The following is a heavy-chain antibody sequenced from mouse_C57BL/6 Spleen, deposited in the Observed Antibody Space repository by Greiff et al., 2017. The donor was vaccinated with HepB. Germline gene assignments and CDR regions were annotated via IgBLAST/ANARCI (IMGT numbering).Heavy chain of an antibody. CDR2: IYPGSGST. J-gene: IGHJ3*01. D-gene: IGHD2-4*01. V-gene: IGHV1-55*01. Sequence: VQLQQPGAELVKPGASVKMSCKASGYTFTSYWITWVKQRPGQGLEWIGDIYPGSGSTNYNEKFKSKATLTVDTSSSTAYMQLSSLTSEDSAVYYCARREYDYDGWFAYWGQGTLVTVSA. CDR1: GYTFTSYW. CDR3: ARREYDYDGWFAY.